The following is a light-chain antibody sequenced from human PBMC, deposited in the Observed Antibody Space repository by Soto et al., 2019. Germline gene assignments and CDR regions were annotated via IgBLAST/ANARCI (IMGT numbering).Light chain of an antibody. J-gene: IGKJ1*01. V-gene: IGKV3-20*01. Sequence: ETVLTQSPGTLSLSPGERATLSCRASQDIRSNYLAWYRQTPGQAPRLLIYGASKRASGIADRFSGSGSGTAFTLIISRLEPEEFALNYCQQYDSSPWTFGQGTKVEI. CDR3: QQYDSSPWT. CDR1: QDIRSNY. CDR2: GAS.